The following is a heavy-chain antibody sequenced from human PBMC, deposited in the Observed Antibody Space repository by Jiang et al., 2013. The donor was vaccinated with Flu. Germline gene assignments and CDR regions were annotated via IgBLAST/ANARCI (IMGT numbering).Heavy chain of an antibody. Sequence: KPSQTLSLTCTVSGGSISSGSYYWSWIRQPAGKGLEWIGRIYTSGSTNYNPSLKSRVTISVDTSKNQFSLKLSSVTAADTAVYYCARDSPYTAMDPRFDYWGQGTLVTVSS. J-gene: IGHJ4*02. CDR2: IYTSGST. D-gene: IGHD5-18*01. CDR1: GGSISSGSYY. CDR3: ARDSPYTAMDPRFDY. V-gene: IGHV4-61*02.